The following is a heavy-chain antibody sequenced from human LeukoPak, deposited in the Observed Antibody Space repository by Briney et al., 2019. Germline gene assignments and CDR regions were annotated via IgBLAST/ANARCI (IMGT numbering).Heavy chain of an antibody. V-gene: IGHV3-66*01. CDR1: GFAVSVNY. Sequence: GGSLRLSCAASGFAVSVNYMTWVRLAPGKGLEWVSLLHSDGTTYYAESVKGRFTISTDNSKNTLYLQMNSLRVEDTALYYCAGRRKVAATFDDWGQGTLVTVSS. D-gene: IGHD2-15*01. CDR2: LHSDGTT. CDR3: AGRRKVAATFDD. J-gene: IGHJ4*02.